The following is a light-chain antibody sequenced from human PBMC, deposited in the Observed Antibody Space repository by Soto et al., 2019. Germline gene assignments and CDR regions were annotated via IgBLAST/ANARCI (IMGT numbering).Light chain of an antibody. CDR3: RSFAASNNFYDL. CDR1: SSDLAPYDY. J-gene: IGLJ1*01. CDR2: EIN. V-gene: IGLV2-8*01. Sequence: QSVLTQPPSASGSPGQSVTISCTGTSSDLAPYDYVSWYQQHPGKAPKLMIYEINKRPSGVPDRFSGSKSGNTASLTVSGLQSQDEADYYFRSFAASNNFYDLFG.